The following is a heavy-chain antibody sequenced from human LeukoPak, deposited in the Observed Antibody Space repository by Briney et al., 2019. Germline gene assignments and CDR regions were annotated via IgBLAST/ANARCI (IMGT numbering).Heavy chain of an antibody. CDR2: ISYDGSNK. CDR1: GFTFSSYA. CDR3: ARDFGMITFGGVIDY. D-gene: IGHD3-16*02. V-gene: IGHV3-30*04. J-gene: IGHJ4*02. Sequence: GGSLRLSCAASGFTFSSYAMHWVRQAPGKGLEWAAVISYDGSNKYYADSVKGRFTISRDNSKNTLYLQMNSLRAEDTAVYYCARDFGMITFGGVIDYWGQGTLVTVSS.